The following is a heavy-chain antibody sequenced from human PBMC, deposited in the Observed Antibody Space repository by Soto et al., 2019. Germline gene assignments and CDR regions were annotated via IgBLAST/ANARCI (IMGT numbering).Heavy chain of an antibody. CDR1: GFSLSTSGVG. CDR3: AHKGPEDWPLDY. CDR2: IYWDDSK. D-gene: IGHD3-9*01. Sequence: QITLEESGPTLVRPTQTLTLTCAFSGFSLSTSGVGVGWIRQPPGKALEWLAVIYWDDSKHYSPSLRSRLTXXKXXSKNQVVLTMTNMDPMDTGTYYCAHKGPEDWPLDYWGQGTLVTVSS. J-gene: IGHJ4*02. V-gene: IGHV2-5*02.